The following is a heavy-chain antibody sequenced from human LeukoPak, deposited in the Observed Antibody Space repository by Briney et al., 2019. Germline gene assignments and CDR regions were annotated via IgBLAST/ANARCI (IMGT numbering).Heavy chain of an antibody. CDR3: AVSNGGYGP. Sequence: GGSLGLSCASSAFNFTAYWMHWVRQDPRRGLLWVARINSDGATTNYADSVKGRFTISRDNAKNTLFLQMNSLRAEDTAVYFCAVSNGGYGPWGQGALVTVSS. CDR1: AFNFTAYW. CDR2: INSDGATT. V-gene: IGHV3-74*01. J-gene: IGHJ5*02. D-gene: IGHD5-12*01.